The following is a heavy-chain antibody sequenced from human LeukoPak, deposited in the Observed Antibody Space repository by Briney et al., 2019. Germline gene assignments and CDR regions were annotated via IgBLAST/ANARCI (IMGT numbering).Heavy chain of an antibody. CDR2: INPNSGGT. Sequence: GASVKVSCKTSGYSFTDYYMHWVRQAPGQGLEWMGWINPNSGGTSSAQKFQGRVTMTRDTSITTVYMEVSWLTSDDTAIYYCARADRIHGGRYLIGPWGQGTLVTVSS. J-gene: IGHJ5*02. CDR3: ARADRIHGGRYLIGP. V-gene: IGHV1-2*02. D-gene: IGHD2-21*01. CDR1: GYSFTDYY.